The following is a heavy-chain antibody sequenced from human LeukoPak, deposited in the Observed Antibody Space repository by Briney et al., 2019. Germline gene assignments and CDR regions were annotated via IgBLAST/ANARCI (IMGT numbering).Heavy chain of an antibody. CDR1: GSSILSGFY. CDR3: TRGQWLLPVDY. Sequence: SETLSLTCTVSGSSILSGFYWGWVRQSPGKGLEYIGRVFHTGITYYNPSLKTRVTISVDASKNEFPLKLTSVTAADTAVYFCTRGQWLLPVDYWGRGTLVTVSS. D-gene: IGHD6-19*01. CDR2: VFHTGIT. V-gene: IGHV4-38-2*02. J-gene: IGHJ4*02.